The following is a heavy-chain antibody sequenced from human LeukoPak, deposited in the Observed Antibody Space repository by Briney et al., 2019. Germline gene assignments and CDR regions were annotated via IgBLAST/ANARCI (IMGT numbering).Heavy chain of an antibody. J-gene: IGHJ4*02. CDR2: INPNSGGT. Sequence: ASVKVSCTASGYTFTGYYMHWVRQAPGQGLEWMGWINPNSGGTNYAQKFQGWVTMTRDTSISTAYMELSRLRSDDTAVYYCARGDILTGYYVWELPSQLDYWGQGTLVTVSS. V-gene: IGHV1-2*04. CDR1: GYTFTGYY. CDR3: ARGDILTGYYVWELPSQLDY. D-gene: IGHD3-9*01.